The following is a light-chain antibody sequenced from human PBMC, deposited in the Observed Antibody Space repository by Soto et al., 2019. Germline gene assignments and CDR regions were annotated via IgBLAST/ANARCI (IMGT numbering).Light chain of an antibody. J-gene: IGKJ1*01. CDR3: QHYGCPRWT. CDR1: QTINSNY. Sequence: EIILTQSPGTLSLSPGERATLSCRASQTINSNYLIGYQQKSGQAPRLLIYGAFSRATGIPDRFRGSGSGTDFTLTINRLEPEDFAVYYCQHYGCPRWTFGQGTKVEIK. CDR2: GAF. V-gene: IGKV3-20*01.